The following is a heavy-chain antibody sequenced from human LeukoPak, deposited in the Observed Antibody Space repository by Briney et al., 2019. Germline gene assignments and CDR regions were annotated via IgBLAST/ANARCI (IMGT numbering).Heavy chain of an antibody. J-gene: IGHJ3*02. D-gene: IGHD1-14*01. CDR1: AYSISSGYY. CDR2: HSHSGST. Sequence: SETLSLTCTVSAYSISSGYYWGWIRQPPGKGLEWIGSHSHSGSTYYNPSLKSRVTISVDTSKNQFSLRLRSVTAADTAVYYCASRRKARRSDAFDIWGQGTMVTVSS. CDR3: ASRRKARRSDAFDI. V-gene: IGHV4-38-2*02.